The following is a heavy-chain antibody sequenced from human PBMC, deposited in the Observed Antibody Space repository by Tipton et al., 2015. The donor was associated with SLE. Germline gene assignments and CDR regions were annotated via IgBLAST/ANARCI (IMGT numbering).Heavy chain of an antibody. CDR1: GFTFEDYS. Sequence: SLRLSCAASGFTFEDYSMHWVRLRPGKGLECVSGISWNSGIIDYADSVRGRFAISRDNAKSSLYLQMNSLRTDDTAFYYCARGIDPTSSRISDYWGQGTLVSVSS. CDR2: ISWNSGII. V-gene: IGHV3-9*01. D-gene: IGHD2-2*01. CDR3: ARGIDPTSSRISDY. J-gene: IGHJ4*02.